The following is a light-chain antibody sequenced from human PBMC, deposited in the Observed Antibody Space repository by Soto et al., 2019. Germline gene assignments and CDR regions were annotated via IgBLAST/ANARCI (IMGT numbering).Light chain of an antibody. CDR1: QSVSSY. V-gene: IGKV3-11*01. CDR2: YAS. Sequence: EIVLTQSPATLSLSPGERSTLSCMAIQSVSSYLAWYQQKPGQAPRLLIYYASNRATGIPARFSGSGSGTDFTLTISSLEPEDFAVYYCQQRSNWLVTFGQGTRLEI. J-gene: IGKJ5*01. CDR3: QQRSNWLVT.